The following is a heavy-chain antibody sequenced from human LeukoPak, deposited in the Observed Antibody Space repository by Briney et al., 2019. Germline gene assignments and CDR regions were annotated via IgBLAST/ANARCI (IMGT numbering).Heavy chain of an antibody. J-gene: IGHJ5*02. Sequence: GPLRLSCAASGSTFSSYAMSWVRQAPGKGLEWVSTISGIDGSAYYADTVKGRFTISRDNSKNTLYLQMNSLRAEATAVYYCAKGAAAAGNSWFDPWGQGTLVTVSS. CDR2: ISGIDGSA. CDR3: AKGAAAAGNSWFDP. CDR1: GSTFSSYA. D-gene: IGHD6-13*01. V-gene: IGHV3-23*01.